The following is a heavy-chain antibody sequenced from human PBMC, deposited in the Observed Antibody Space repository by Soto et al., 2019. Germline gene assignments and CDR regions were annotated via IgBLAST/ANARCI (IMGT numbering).Heavy chain of an antibody. CDR1: GFSLSTSGMC. Sequence: SGPTLVNPTQTLTLTCTFSGFSLSTSGMCVSWIRQPPGKALEWLALIDWDDDKYYSTSLKTRLTISKDTSKNQVVLTMTNMVPVDTATYYCARILGYCSSTSCNNWFDPWGQGTLVTVSS. V-gene: IGHV2-70*01. J-gene: IGHJ5*02. CDR2: IDWDDDK. CDR3: ARILGYCSSTSCNNWFDP. D-gene: IGHD2-2*01.